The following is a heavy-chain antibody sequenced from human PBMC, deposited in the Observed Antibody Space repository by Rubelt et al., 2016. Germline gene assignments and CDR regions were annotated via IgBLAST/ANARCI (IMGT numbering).Heavy chain of an antibody. CDR2: ISWNGAGI. Sequence: VPRGGSLRLSCATSGFNFDDYGISWVRQVPGKGLEWVSGISWNGAGIGYADSVEGRFSISRDYATNSVHLQMNSLRVEDTALYHCTRAVSWSYRPFEIWGQGTMVTDSS. D-gene: IGHD1-26*01. J-gene: IGHJ3*02. CDR1: GFNFDDYG. CDR3: TRAVSWSYRPFEI. V-gene: IGHV3-20*01.